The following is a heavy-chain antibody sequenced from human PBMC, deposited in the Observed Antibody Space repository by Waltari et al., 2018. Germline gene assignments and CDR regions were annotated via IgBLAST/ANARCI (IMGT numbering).Heavy chain of an antibody. V-gene: IGHV1-24*01. J-gene: IGHJ6*02. CDR2: FDPEDGET. CDR3: ATDRAVAGLRALQGYGMDV. Sequence: QVQLVQSGAEVKKPGASVKVSCQVSGYTLTELSMHWVRQAPGKGLEWMGGFDPEDGETIYAQKFQGRVTMTEDTSTDTAYMELSSLRSEDTAVYYCATDRAVAGLRALQGYGMDVWGQGTTVTVSS. D-gene: IGHD6-19*01. CDR1: GYTLTELS.